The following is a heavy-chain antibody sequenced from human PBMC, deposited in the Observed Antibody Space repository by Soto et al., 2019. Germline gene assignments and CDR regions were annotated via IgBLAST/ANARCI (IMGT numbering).Heavy chain of an antibody. D-gene: IGHD7-27*01. Sequence: SETLSLTCAVYGGSFSGYYWSWIRQPPGKGLEWIGEINHSGSTNYNPSHKSRVNISVDTSKNQFSLKLSSVTAADTAVYYCARVTSNWGAFDYWGQGTLVTVSS. CDR1: GGSFSGYY. CDR2: INHSGST. CDR3: ARVTSNWGAFDY. V-gene: IGHV4-34*01. J-gene: IGHJ4*02.